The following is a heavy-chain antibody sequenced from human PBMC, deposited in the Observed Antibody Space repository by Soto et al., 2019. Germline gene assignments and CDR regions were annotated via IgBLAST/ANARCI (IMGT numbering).Heavy chain of an antibody. V-gene: IGHV3-30*03. CDR2: ISYDGVNK. D-gene: IGHD6-13*01. CDR1: GFTFSTYG. J-gene: IGHJ4*02. CDR3: ARGSTSSPAPIDY. Sequence: GGSLRLSCAASGFTFSTYGMHWVRQAPGKGLEWVAVISYDGVNKYYADSVKGRFTISRDNSKNTLYLQVSSLRAEDTAVYYCARGSTSSPAPIDYWGQGTLVTVSS.